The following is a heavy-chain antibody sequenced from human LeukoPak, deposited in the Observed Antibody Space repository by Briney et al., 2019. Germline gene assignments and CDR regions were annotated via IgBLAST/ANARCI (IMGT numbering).Heavy chain of an antibody. CDR1: GGSISSGDYY. V-gene: IGHV4-30-4*01. J-gene: IGHJ4*02. CDR2: IYYSGST. Sequence: SETLSLTCTVSGGSISSGDYYWSWIRQPPGKGLEWIGYIYYSGSTYYNPSLKSRATISVDTSKNRFSLKLSSVTAADTAVYYCARDTRITIDWGQGTLVTVSS. CDR3: ARDTRITID. D-gene: IGHD3-10*01.